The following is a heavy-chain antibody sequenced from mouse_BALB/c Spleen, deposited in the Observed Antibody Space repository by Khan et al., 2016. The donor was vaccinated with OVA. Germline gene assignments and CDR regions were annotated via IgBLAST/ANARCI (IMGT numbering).Heavy chain of an antibody. D-gene: IGHD1-1*01. V-gene: IGHV3-2*02. Sequence: EVKLLESGPGLVKPSQSLSLTCTVTGYSITSYYAWNWIRQFPGNKLEWMGYISYSGSTTYNPSLKSRISITRDTSKNQFFLQLKSVTTEDTATYYCARGNYYGYYFDYWGQGTSVTVSS. CDR1: GYSITSYYA. CDR2: ISYSGST. CDR3: ARGNYYGYYFDY. J-gene: IGHJ2*02.